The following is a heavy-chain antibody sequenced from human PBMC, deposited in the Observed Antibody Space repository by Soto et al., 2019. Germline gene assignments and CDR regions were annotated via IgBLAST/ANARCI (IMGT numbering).Heavy chain of an antibody. CDR2: ISSDGSSK. V-gene: IGHV3-30*18. Sequence: QVQLVESGGGVVQPGTSLRLSCAASGFTFSNYGMHWVRQAPGKGLDCVASISSDGSSKYYADSVKGQFTISRDNSKKKMNLEMNSLRVEDTAVYYCAKVVEQQLVRCGLDCWGQGNLVTVSS. J-gene: IGHJ4*02. CDR3: AKVVEQQLVRCGLDC. D-gene: IGHD6-13*01. CDR1: GFTFSNYG.